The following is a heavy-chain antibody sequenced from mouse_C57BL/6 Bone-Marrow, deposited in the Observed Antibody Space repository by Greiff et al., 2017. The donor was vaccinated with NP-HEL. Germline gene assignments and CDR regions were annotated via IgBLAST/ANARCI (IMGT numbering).Heavy chain of an antibody. CDR3: ARPGGYDGDY. V-gene: IGHV1-54*01. D-gene: IGHD2-2*01. Sequence: QVQLQQSGAELVRPGTSVKVSCKASGYAFTNYLIEWVKQRPGQGLEWIGVINPGSGGTNYNEKFKGKATLTADKSSSTAYMQLSSLTSEDSAVYFCARPGGYDGDYWGQGTTLTVSS. J-gene: IGHJ2*01. CDR1: GYAFTNYL. CDR2: INPGSGGT.